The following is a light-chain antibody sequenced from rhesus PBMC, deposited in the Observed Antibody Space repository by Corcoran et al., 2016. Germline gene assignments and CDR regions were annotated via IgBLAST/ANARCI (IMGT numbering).Light chain of an antibody. CDR1: QGISSW. J-gene: IGKJ1*01. V-gene: IGKV1-21*01. Sequence: DIQMTQSPSSLSASVGDRVTISCRASQGISSWLAWYQQKPGKAPKLLIYKAARLQSGVPSRFSGRGSGTEFTFPISSLQPEYFATYYCQQYNSAPWAFGQGSKVEIK. CDR3: QQYNSAPWA. CDR2: KAA.